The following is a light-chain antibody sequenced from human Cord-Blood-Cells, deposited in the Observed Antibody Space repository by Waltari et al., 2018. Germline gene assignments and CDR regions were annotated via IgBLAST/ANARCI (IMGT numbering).Light chain of an antibody. CDR3: QSYDSSNQV. CDR1: SGSIASNY. V-gene: IGLV6-57*02. J-gene: IGLJ3*02. CDR2: EDT. Sequence: NFMLTQPHSVSESPGKTVTISCTGSSGSIASNYVQWYQQRPGSAPTTVIDEDTQGPSGVPVRFSGSIDSSSNSASLTISGLKTEDEADCDCQSYDSSNQVFGGGTKLTVL.